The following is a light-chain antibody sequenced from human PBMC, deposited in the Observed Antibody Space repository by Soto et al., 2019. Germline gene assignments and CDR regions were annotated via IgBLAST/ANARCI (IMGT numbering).Light chain of an antibody. V-gene: IGLV2-14*01. J-gene: IGLJ1*01. CDR1: SSDVGGYNY. CDR2: DVS. Sequence: QSALTQPASVSGSPGQSITISCTGTSSDVGGYNYVSWYQQHPGKAPKFMIYDVSNRPSGVSNRFSGSKPGNTASLTISGLQAEDEADYYCCLYTTSNTRQIVFGTGTKVTVL. CDR3: CLYTTSNTRQIV.